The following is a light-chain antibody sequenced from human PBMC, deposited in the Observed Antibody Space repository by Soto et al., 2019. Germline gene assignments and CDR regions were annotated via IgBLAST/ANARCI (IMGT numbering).Light chain of an antibody. CDR2: EVS. CDR3: SSYTSSSTPV. CDR1: SSDVGGYNY. Sequence: QSVLTQPASVSGSPGQSITISCTGTSSDVGGYNYVSWYQQHPGKAPKLMIYEVSNRPSGVSNRFSGSKSGNTASLTISGLQAEDEADYYCSSYTSSSTPVFGTGTKLT. V-gene: IGLV2-14*01. J-gene: IGLJ1*01.